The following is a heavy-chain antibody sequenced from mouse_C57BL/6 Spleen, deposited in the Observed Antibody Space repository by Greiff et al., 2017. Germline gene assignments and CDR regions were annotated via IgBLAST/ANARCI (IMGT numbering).Heavy chain of an antibody. Sequence: VQLQESGAELARPGASVKLSCKASGYTFTSYGISWVKQRTGQGLEWIGEIYPRSGNTYYKEKFKGKATLTADKSSSTAYMELRSLTSEDSAVYFCARLLLLQSYFDYWGQGTTRTVSS. CDR2: IYPRSGNT. V-gene: IGHV1-81*01. J-gene: IGHJ2*01. CDR1: GYTFTSYG. CDR3: ARLLLLQSYFDY. D-gene: IGHD1-1*01.